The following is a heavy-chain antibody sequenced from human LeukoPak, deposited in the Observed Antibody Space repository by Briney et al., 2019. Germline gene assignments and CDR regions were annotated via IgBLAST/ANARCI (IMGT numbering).Heavy chain of an antibody. V-gene: IGHV4-59*01. Sequence: SETLSLTCTVSGGSISGYYWSWIRQPPGKGLEWIGYIYSSGSTNYNPSLKSRVTISEDASRNQFSLKLNSVTAADTAVYYCTRDPSATAGYFDFWGQGTLVTVPS. CDR1: GGSISGYY. CDR2: IYSSGST. D-gene: IGHD6-13*01. J-gene: IGHJ4*02. CDR3: TRDPSATAGYFDF.